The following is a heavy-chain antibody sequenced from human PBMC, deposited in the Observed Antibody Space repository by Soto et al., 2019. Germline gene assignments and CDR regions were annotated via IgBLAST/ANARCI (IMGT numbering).Heavy chain of an antibody. Sequence: LRLSCAASGFTFSSYAMHWVRQAPGKGLEWVAVISYDGSNKYYADSVKGRFTISRDNSKNTLYLQMNSLRAEDTAVYCCARAHTTPGIAVAGPGYWGQGTLVTVSS. CDR2: ISYDGSNK. D-gene: IGHD6-19*01. CDR3: ARAHTTPGIAVAGPGY. V-gene: IGHV3-30-3*01. J-gene: IGHJ4*02. CDR1: GFTFSSYA.